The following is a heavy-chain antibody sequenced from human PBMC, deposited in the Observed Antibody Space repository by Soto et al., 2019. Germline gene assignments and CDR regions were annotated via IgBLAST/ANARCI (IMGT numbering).Heavy chain of an antibody. V-gene: IGHV1-2*02. CDR2: IGPESGAT. CDR3: GRGRSGQIVVFY. CDR1: GYTFTGHY. D-gene: IGHD3-22*01. J-gene: IGHJ4*02. Sequence: GASVKVSCKASGYTFTGHYIHWVRQAPEQGPEWMGEIGPESGATRYAQKFQGRVTMTRDKSITTVYMELKNLSPDDTAVYYCGRGRSGQIVVFYWGQGTSVTLSS.